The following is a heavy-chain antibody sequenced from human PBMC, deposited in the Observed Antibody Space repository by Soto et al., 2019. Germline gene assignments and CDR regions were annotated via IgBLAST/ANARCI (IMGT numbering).Heavy chain of an antibody. D-gene: IGHD3-22*01. V-gene: IGHV1-69*13. J-gene: IGHJ3*02. CDR2: IIPIFGTA. CDR1: GGTFSSYA. Sequence: SGKVSCKASGGTFSSYAISWVRQAPGQGLEWMGGIIPIFGTANYAQKFQGRVTITADESTSTAYMELSSLRSEDTAVYYCARATGYYHDSSGYLFDIWGQGTMVTVSS. CDR3: ARATGYYHDSSGYLFDI.